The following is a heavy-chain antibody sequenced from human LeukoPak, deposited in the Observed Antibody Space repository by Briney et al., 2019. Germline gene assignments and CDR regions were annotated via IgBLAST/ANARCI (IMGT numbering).Heavy chain of an antibody. V-gene: IGHV3-21*01. CDR1: GFTFSSYA. CDR3: ARDVGSDSSGGYYHYFDD. Sequence: PGGSLRLSCAASGFTFSSYAMSWVRQAPGKGLEWVSSISSSSYMYYAESVKGRFTISRDNAKNSLYLQMNSLRVEDTAVYYCARDVGSDSSGGYYHYFDDWGQGTLVTVSS. CDR2: ISSSSYM. D-gene: IGHD3-22*01. J-gene: IGHJ4*02.